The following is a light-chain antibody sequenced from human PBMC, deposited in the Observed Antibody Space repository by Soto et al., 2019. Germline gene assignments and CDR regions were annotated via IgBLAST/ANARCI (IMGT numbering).Light chain of an antibody. CDR3: QQFSSYPLT. Sequence: EVVMTQSPATLSVSPGEGVTLSCRASQGIGDTLAWYQQKPGQAPRLLIYDASSRATGIPDRFSGGGSGTDFTLTISRLEPEDFAVYYCQQFSSYPLTFGGGTKVDI. CDR1: QGIGDT. CDR2: DAS. V-gene: IGKV3-20*01. J-gene: IGKJ4*01.